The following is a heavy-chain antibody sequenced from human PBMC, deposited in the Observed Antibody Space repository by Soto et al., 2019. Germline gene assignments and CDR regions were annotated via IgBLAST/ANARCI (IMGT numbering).Heavy chain of an antibody. CDR1: GYTFTGYY. J-gene: IGHJ6*02. CDR3: ARGTPAVAATFGAGDYGMDV. CDR2: INPNSGGT. V-gene: IGHV1-2*04. Sequence: ASVKVSCKASGYTFTGYYMHWVRQAPGQGLEWMGWINPNSGGTNYAQKFQGWVTMTRDTSISTAYMELSRLRSDDTAVYYCARGTPAVAATFGAGDYGMDVWGQGTTVTVSS. D-gene: IGHD2-15*01.